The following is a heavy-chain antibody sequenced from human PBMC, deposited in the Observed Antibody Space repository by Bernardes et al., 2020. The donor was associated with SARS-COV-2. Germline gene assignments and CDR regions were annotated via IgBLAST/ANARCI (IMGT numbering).Heavy chain of an antibody. V-gene: IGHV3-11*05. CDR3: AKDPRRGGGLTFVDY. D-gene: IGHD7-27*01. Sequence: GGSLRLSCAVSGVTIGDYYMSWIRQAPGMGLEWVSYITTSTYTNYADSVRGRFTISRDNAKNSLNLQMNSLRAEDTAVYYCAKDPRRGGGLTFVDYWGQGTLVTVSS. CDR2: ITTSTYT. J-gene: IGHJ4*02. CDR1: GVTIGDYY.